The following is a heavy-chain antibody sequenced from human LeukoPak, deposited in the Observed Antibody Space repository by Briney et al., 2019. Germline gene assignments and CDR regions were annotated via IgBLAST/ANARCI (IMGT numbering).Heavy chain of an antibody. J-gene: IGHJ4*02. CDR1: GFTVSNNH. CDR2: LYNTATT. V-gene: IGHV3-66*04. D-gene: IGHD4-17*01. CDR3: AKPLEHDYGDYGGYYFDY. Sequence: GGSLRLSCAVSGFTVSNNHLTWVRQAPGKGLECVSILYNTATTFYADSVKGRFTISRDNSRNTVYLQMNSLRAEDTAVYYCAKPLEHDYGDYGGYYFDYWGQGTLVTVSS.